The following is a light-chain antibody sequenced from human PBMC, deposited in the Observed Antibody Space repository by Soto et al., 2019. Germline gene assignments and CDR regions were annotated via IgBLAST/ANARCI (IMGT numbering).Light chain of an antibody. V-gene: IGLV2-14*03. CDR2: DVS. CDR1: SSDVGGYNY. CDR3: SSYTTSNTRQIV. J-gene: IGLJ1*01. Sequence: QSALTQPASVSGSPGQSITISCTGTSSDVGGYNYLSWYQHHPGKAPKLIIYDVSNRPSGVSNRFSGSKSGNTASLTISGLQPEDEADYYCSSYTTSNTRQIVFGTGTKITVL.